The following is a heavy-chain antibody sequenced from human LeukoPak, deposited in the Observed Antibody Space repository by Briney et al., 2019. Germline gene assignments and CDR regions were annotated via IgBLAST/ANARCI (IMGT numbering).Heavy chain of an antibody. CDR1: RYTFTSYG. J-gene: IGHJ4*02. D-gene: IGHD3-9*01. CDR3: ARDQAATNTQVRFCLD. V-gene: IGHV1-18*01. Sequence: ASVTVSRKASRYTFTSYGISPVGQAPGQGLGWMGWISAYIGNANFAQKLQGRVTMTTDTSTSTAYMDLRSLRSDDTAENYCARDQAATNTQVRFCLDWGQGTLVTVSS. CDR2: ISAYIGNA.